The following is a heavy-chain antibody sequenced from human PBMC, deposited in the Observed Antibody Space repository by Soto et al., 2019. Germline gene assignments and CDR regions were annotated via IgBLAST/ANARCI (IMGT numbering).Heavy chain of an antibody. D-gene: IGHD2-21*02. CDR1: GFTFSSYG. CDR3: ARDSDGDLDY. CDR2: ISYDGSNK. Sequence: ESGGGVVQPGRSLRLSCAASGFTFSSYGMHWVRQAPGKGLEWVAVISYDGSNKYYADSVKGRFTISRDNSKNTLYLQMNSLRAEDTAVYYCARDSDGDLDYWGQGTLVTVSS. J-gene: IGHJ4*02. V-gene: IGHV3-30*03.